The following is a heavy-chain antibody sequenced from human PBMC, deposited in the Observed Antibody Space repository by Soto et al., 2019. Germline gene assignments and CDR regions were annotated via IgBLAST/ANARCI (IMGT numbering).Heavy chain of an antibody. J-gene: IGHJ5*02. V-gene: IGHV4-31*03. CDR2: IYYSGST. CDR3: ARENIVVVVAATLNWFDP. CDR1: GGSISSGGYY. D-gene: IGHD2-15*01. Sequence: TLSLTCTVSGGSISSGGYYWSWIRQHPGKGLEWIGYIYYSGSTYYNPSLKSRVTISVDTSKNQFSLKLSSVTAADTAVYYCARENIVVVVAATLNWFDPWGQGTLVTVSS.